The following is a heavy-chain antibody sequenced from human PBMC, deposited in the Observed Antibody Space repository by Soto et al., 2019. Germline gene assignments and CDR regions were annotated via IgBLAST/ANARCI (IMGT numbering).Heavy chain of an antibody. V-gene: IGHV3-23*01. D-gene: IGHD3-22*01. CDR2: ISGSGGST. J-gene: IGHJ4*02. CDR3: AKDIGPYYYDSSGYYASFDY. CDR1: GFTFSSYA. Sequence: GGSLRLSCAASGFTFSSYAMSWVRQAPGKGLEWVSAISGSGGSTYYADSVKGRFTIFRDNSKNTLYLQMNSLRAEDTAVYYCAKDIGPYYYDSSGYYASFDYWGQGTPVTVSS.